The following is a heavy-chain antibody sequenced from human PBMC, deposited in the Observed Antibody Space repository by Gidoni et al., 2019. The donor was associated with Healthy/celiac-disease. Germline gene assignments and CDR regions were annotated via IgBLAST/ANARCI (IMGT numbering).Heavy chain of an antibody. D-gene: IGHD3-16*02. CDR2: IDPGDSYT. J-gene: IGHJ3*02. CDR1: GYSFTSYW. Sequence: EVQMVPSGAEVKKPGESLRISCKGSGYSFTSYWISWVRQLPGKGLEWMGRIDPGDSYTNYSPSFQGHVTISADKSISTAYLQWSSLKASDTAMYYCARRGVMITFGGVIAYAFDIWGQGTMVTVSS. CDR3: ARRGVMITFGGVIAYAFDI. V-gene: IGHV5-10-1*03.